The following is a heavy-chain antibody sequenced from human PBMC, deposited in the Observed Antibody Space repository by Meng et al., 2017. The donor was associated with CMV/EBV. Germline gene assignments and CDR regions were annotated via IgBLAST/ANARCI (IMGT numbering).Heavy chain of an antibody. J-gene: IGHJ4*02. CDR1: GGTFSSYA. CDR2: IIPILGIA. V-gene: IGHV1-69*10. Sequence: SVKVSCKASGGTFSSYAISWVRQAPGQGLEWMGGIIPILGIANYAQKFQGRVTITADKSTSTDYMELSSLRSEDTAVYYCARDPRRGYSYGGWGQGTLVTVSS. CDR3: ARDPRRGYSYGG. D-gene: IGHD5-18*01.